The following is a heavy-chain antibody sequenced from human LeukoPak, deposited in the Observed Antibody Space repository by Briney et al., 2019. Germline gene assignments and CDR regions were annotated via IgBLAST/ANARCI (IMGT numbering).Heavy chain of an antibody. CDR3: ARGGAGYNWNDASHY. J-gene: IGHJ4*02. D-gene: IGHD1-1*01. CDR1: GFTFSSYG. CDR2: IWYDGSNK. V-gene: IGHV3-33*01. Sequence: GSLRLSCAASGFTFSSYGMHWVRQAPGKGLEWVAVIWYDGSNKYYADSVKGRFTISRDNSKNTLYLQMNSLRAEDTAVYYCARGGAGYNWNDASHYWGQGTLVTVSS.